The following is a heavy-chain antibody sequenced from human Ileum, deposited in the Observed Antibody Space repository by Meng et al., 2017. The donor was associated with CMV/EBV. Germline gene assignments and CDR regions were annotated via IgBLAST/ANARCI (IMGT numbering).Heavy chain of an antibody. CDR3: ATTYSDGDWNFDY. Sequence: QVQLQESGPGLVKPSETLSLTCTVSADPLSTYSWHWIRQPAGKGLEWIGRLYTTGTIKYNPSLMSRLTMSLDTSKSQFSLNLRSLTAADTAVYYCATTYSDGDWNFDYWGQGTLVTVSS. J-gene: IGHJ4*02. CDR1: ADPLSTYS. CDR2: LYTTGTI. D-gene: IGHD1-26*01. V-gene: IGHV4-4*07.